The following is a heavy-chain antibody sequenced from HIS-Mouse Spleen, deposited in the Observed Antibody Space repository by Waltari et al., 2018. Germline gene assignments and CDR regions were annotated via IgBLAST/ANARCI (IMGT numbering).Heavy chain of an antibody. CDR1: GGSISSGGYS. J-gene: IGHJ4*02. Sequence: QLQLQESGSGLVKPSQTLSLTCAVSGGSISSGGYSWSWIRQPPGKGLEWIGYIYHSGSTYYNPSLKSRVTISVDRSKNQFSLKLSSVTAADTAVYYCASHYGSGSRPVDYWGQGTLVTVSS. CDR3: ASHYGSGSRPVDY. D-gene: IGHD3-10*01. CDR2: IYHSGST. V-gene: IGHV4-30-2*01.